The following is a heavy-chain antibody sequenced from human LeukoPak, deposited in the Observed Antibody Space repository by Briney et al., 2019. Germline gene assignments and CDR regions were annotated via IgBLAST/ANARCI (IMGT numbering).Heavy chain of an antibody. CDR1: GGTFSSYA. V-gene: IGHV1-69*05. CDR3: ARDSGGPTQQLTFDY. D-gene: IGHD6-13*01. J-gene: IGHJ4*02. Sequence: GASVKVSCKVSGGTFSSYAISWVRQAPGQGLEWMGGIIPIFGTANYAQKFQGRVTITTDESTSTAYMELSSLRSEDTAVYYCARDSGGPTQQLTFDYWGQGTLVTVSS. CDR2: IIPIFGTA.